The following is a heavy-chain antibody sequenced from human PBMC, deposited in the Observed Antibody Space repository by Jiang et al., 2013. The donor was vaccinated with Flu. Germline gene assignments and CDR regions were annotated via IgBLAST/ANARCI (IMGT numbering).Heavy chain of an antibody. CDR3: ARQGSGTLDAFDI. J-gene: IGHJ3*02. CDR1: GYSFTSYW. CDR2: IYPGDSDT. V-gene: IGHV5-51*01. Sequence: VQLVESGAEVKKPGESLKISCKGSGYSFTSYWIGWVRQMPGRGLEWMGIIYPGDSDTTYSPSFQGQVTISADKSISTAYLQWSSLRASDTAMYYCARQGSGTLDAFDIWGQGTMVTVSS.